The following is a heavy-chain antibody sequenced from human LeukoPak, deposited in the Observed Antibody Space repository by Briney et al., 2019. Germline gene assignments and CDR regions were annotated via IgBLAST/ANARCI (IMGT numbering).Heavy chain of an antibody. CDR3: ARAGSSGYLIDY. D-gene: IGHD3-22*01. CDR1: GGSLSSYY. CDR2: IYYSGNT. Sequence: SETLSLTCSVSGGSLSSYYWSWIRQPPGKGLEWIGYIYYSGNTNYNPSLKSRVTISIDTSKNQFSLKLTSVTAADTAVYYYARAGSSGYLIDYWGQGTLVTVSS. J-gene: IGHJ4*02. V-gene: IGHV4-59*01.